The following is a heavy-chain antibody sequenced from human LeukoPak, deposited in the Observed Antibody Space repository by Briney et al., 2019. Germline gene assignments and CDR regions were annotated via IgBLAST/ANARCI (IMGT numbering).Heavy chain of an antibody. Sequence: PSETLSLTCAVYGGSFSGYYWSWIRQPPGKGLEWIGEINHSGSTNYNPSLKSRVTISVDTSKNRFSLKLSSVTAADTAVYYCAGVQQQLALDYWGQGTLVTVSS. CDR2: INHSGST. V-gene: IGHV4-34*01. CDR1: GGSFSGYY. J-gene: IGHJ4*02. D-gene: IGHD6-13*01. CDR3: AGVQQQLALDY.